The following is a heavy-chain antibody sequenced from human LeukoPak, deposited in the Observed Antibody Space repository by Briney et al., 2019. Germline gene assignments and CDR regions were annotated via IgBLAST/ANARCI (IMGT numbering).Heavy chain of an antibody. CDR2: IYYSGST. CDR1: GGSISSYY. Sequence: SETLSLACTVSGGSISSYYWSWIRQPPGKGLEWIGYIYYSGSTNYNPSLKSRVTISVDTSKNQFSLKLSSVTAADTAVYYCAKDGGNSGYDFFDYWGQGTLVTVSS. J-gene: IGHJ4*02. V-gene: IGHV4-59*01. D-gene: IGHD5-12*01. CDR3: AKDGGNSGYDFFDY.